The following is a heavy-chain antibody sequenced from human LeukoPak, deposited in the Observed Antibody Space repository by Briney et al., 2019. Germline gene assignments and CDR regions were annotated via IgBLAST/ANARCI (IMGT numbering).Heavy chain of an antibody. CDR3: ARGYDYGDYVGDFDY. D-gene: IGHD4-17*01. CDR2: ITTYNGNT. J-gene: IGHJ4*02. V-gene: IGHV1-18*01. CDR1: GYTFTSYP. Sequence: GASVKVSFKASGYTFTSYPISWVRQAPGQGLEWMGWITTYNGNTNYAQKLQGRVTMTTGTSTSTAYMDLRGLRSDDTAVYYCARGYDYGDYVGDFDYWGQGTLVTVSS.